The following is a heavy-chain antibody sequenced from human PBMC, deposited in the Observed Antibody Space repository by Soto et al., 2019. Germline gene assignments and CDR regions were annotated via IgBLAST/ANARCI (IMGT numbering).Heavy chain of an antibody. D-gene: IGHD3-9*01. J-gene: IGHJ5*02. Sequence: TSETKSHTNGVYGLYISCYYLILIRQKQGKGLEWIGEINHSGSTNYNPSLKSRVTISVDTSKNQFSLKLSSVTAADTAVYYCARGGSRYLHWLPPGWFDPRGQGTLVTVSS. CDR3: ARGGSRYLHWLPPGWFDP. V-gene: IGHV4-34*01. CDR2: INHSGST. CDR1: GLYISCYY.